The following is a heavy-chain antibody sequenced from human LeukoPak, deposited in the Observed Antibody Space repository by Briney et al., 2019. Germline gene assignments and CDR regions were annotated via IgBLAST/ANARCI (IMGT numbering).Heavy chain of an antibody. Sequence: ASVKVSCKSSGFTFTDEYIHWVRQAPGQGLEWMGWINPYSGAINYAQEFQGRVTLTRDTSISTAHMELSRLTSGDTAVYYCARDPKSQLLLDYWGQGTLVTVSS. D-gene: IGHD2-2*01. CDR3: ARDPKSQLLLDY. CDR2: INPYSGAI. CDR1: GFTFTDEY. J-gene: IGHJ4*02. V-gene: IGHV1-2*02.